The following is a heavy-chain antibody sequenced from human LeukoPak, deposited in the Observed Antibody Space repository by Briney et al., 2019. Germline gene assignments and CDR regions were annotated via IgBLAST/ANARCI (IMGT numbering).Heavy chain of an antibody. D-gene: IGHD1-26*01. CDR3: ASGRRYSLSHAFDI. CDR2: IYYSGST. J-gene: IGHJ3*02. CDR1: GGSISSSSYY. V-gene: IGHV4-39*07. Sequence: PSETLSLTCTVSGGSISSSSYYWGWIRQPPGKGLEWIGSIYYSGSTNYNPSLKSRVTISVDTSKNQFSLKLSSVTAADTAVYYCASGRRYSLSHAFDIWGQGTMVTVSS.